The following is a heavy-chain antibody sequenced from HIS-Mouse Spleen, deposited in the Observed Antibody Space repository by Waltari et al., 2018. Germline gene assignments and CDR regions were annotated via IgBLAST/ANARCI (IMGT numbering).Heavy chain of an antibody. CDR1: GYTFTGYY. D-gene: IGHD6-19*01. J-gene: IGHJ4*02. CDR2: INHSGST. CDR3: ARAPGSGWPFDY. V-gene: IGHV4-34*01. Sequence: QVQLVQSGAEVKKPGASVKVSCKASGYTFTGYYMHWVRQAPGQGLEWIGEINHSGSTNYNPSLKSRVTISVDTSKNQFSLKLSSVTAADTAVYYCARAPGSGWPFDYWGQGTLVTVSS.